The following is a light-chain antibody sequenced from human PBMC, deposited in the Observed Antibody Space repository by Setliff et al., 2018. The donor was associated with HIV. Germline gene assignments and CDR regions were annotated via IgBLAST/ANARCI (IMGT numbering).Light chain of an antibody. V-gene: IGLV1-40*01. Sequence: QSVLTQPPSVSGAPGQRVTISCTGSSSNIGAGYDVHWYQQLPGTAPKLLIYGNNNRPSGVPDRLSGSKSGTSASLAITGLQAEDEADYYCQSYDSSLSGYVFGTGTKV. J-gene: IGLJ1*01. CDR3: QSYDSSLSGYV. CDR1: SSNIGAGYD. CDR2: GNN.